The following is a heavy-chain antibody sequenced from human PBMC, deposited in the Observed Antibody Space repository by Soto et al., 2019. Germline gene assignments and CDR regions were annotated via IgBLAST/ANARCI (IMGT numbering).Heavy chain of an antibody. CDR3: TVVHGPFDP. D-gene: IGHD2-8*02. CDR1: GFTFSHAW. Sequence: DGQLVESGGGLVKPGGSLRLSCAASGFTFSHAWMSWVRQVPGKGLEWVGRIKSKGDDGTSYYAAPVNGRFTISRDDSKNMLYLQMNSLKIEDTAIYYCTVVHGPFDPWGQGTLVTVSS. CDR2: IKSKGDDGTS. J-gene: IGHJ5*02. V-gene: IGHV3-15*01.